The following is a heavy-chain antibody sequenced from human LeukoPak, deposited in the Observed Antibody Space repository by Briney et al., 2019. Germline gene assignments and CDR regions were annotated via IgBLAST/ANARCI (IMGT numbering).Heavy chain of an antibody. V-gene: IGHV3-30-3*01. D-gene: IGHD1-26*01. Sequence: GGSLRLSCAASGFTFSSYAMHWVRQAPGKGLEWVAVISYDGSNKYYADSVKGRFTISRDNSKNTLYLQMNSLRAEDTAVYYCARDIERRYFDYWGQGTLVTVSS. CDR3: ARDIERRYFDY. CDR2: ISYDGSNK. J-gene: IGHJ4*02. CDR1: GFTFSSYA.